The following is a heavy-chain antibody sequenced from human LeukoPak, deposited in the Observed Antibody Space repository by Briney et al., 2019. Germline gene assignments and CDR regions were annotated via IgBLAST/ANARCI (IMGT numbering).Heavy chain of an antibody. CDR3: ARDEMATIEGYSDY. J-gene: IGHJ4*02. CDR2: ISYDGSNK. V-gene: IGHV3-30-3*01. Sequence: GGSLRLSCAASGFTFSSYAMHWVRQAPGKGLEWVAVISYDGSNKYYADSVKGRFTISRDNSKNTLYLQMNSLRAEDTAVYYCARDEMATIEGYSDYWGQGTLVTVSS. CDR1: GFTFSSYA. D-gene: IGHD5-24*01.